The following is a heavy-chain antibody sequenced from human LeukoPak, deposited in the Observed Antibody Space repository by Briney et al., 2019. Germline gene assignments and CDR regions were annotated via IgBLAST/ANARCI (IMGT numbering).Heavy chain of an antibody. J-gene: IGHJ4*02. CDR2: IYYSGST. Sequence: PSETLSLTCTVTGASISSSSYYWGWIRQPPGKGLEWIGSIYYSGSTYHNPSLKIRVTISVDTSKNQFSLKLSSVTAADTAVYYCATPSSGYLYYFDYWGQGTLVTVSS. CDR3: ATPSSGYLYYFDY. CDR1: GASISSSSYY. V-gene: IGHV4-39*01. D-gene: IGHD3-22*01.